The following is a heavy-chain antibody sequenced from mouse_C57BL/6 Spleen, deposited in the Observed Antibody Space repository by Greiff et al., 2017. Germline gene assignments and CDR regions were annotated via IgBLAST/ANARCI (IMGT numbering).Heavy chain of an antibody. V-gene: IGHV1-64*01. J-gene: IGHJ2*01. CDR1: GYTFTSYW. CDR2: IHPNSGST. D-gene: IGHD2-2*01. CDR3: AIGGTMVTTNY. Sequence: QVQLQQPGAELVKPGASVKLSCKASGYTFTSYWMPWVKQRPGQGLEWIGMIHPNSGSTNSNENFKSKATLTVDKPSSTAHMQLSSLTSEDAAVDYCAIGGTMVTTNYWGQGSTLEVSS.